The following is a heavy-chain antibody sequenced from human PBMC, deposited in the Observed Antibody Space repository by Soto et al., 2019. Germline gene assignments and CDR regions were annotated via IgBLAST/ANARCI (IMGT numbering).Heavy chain of an antibody. CDR1: GFSLTTSGVG. CDR2: IYWNDDE. V-gene: IGHV2-5*01. Sequence: SGPTLVNPTQTLTLTCSFSGFSLTTSGVGVDWIRQPPGKALEWLALIYWNDDERYNPSLKSRLTITKDTSKNQVVLTLTNMDPADTATYYCGHTKAYYDADSGHYYFAHWGQGTLVTVSS. J-gene: IGHJ4*02. D-gene: IGHD3-22*01. CDR3: GHTKAYYDADSGHYYFAH.